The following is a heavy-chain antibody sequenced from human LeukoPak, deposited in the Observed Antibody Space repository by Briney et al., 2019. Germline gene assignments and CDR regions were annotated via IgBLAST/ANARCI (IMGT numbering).Heavy chain of an antibody. J-gene: IGHJ4*02. CDR3: AQNFYDSSGLYFDY. V-gene: IGHV3-21*01. CDR1: GFTFSTYS. CDR2: ISSSSNYI. D-gene: IGHD3-22*01. Sequence: GGSLRLSCVASGFTFSTYSVNWVRQAPGKGLEWVSSISSSSNYICYADSVKGRFTISRDNAKNSLYLQMNSLRAADTAVYYCAQNFYDSSGLYFDYWGQGTLVTVSS.